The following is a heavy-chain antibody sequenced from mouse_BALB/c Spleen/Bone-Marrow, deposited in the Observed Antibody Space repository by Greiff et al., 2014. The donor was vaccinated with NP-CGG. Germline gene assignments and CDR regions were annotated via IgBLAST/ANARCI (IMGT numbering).Heavy chain of an antibody. CDR3: ARKGAMITHYYAMDY. CDR2: ISNGSSPI. V-gene: IGHV5-17*02. CDR1: GFAFSSFG. Sequence: DVHGVESVGGLVQPGGSRNLSCASSGFAFSSFGIHLVRQAPEKGLDWVAYISNGSSPIYYADTVKGRFTISRDNPKNTLFLQMTSLRSEDTAMYYCARKGAMITHYYAMDYWGQGTSVTVSS. D-gene: IGHD2-4*01. J-gene: IGHJ4*01.